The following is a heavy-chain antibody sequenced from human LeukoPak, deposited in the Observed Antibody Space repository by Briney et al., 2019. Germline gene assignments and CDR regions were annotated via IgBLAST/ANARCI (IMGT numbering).Heavy chain of an antibody. V-gene: IGHV3-30*03. J-gene: IGHJ6*03. CDR1: GFTFSSYG. D-gene: IGHD3-22*01. Sequence: GGSLRLSCAASGFTFSSYGMHWVRQAPGKGLEWVAVISYDGSNKYYADSVKGRFTISRDNSKNTLYLQMNSLRAEDTAVYYCAREGYDSSGYYFRYYYYMDVWGKGTTVTVSS. CDR2: ISYDGSNK. CDR3: AREGYDSSGYYFRYYYYMDV.